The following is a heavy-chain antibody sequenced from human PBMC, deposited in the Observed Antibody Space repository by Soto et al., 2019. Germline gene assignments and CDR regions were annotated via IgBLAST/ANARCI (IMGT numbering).Heavy chain of an antibody. CDR3: AKNSGWFNT. Sequence: EFQVMQSGGGLVQPGGFLRLACAASGFPFSTTDMSWVRQAPGKGLEWVSTIGGGGETTYYADSVKGRFTISRGNSKNTVYLQMDGLRVDDTAVYYCAKNSGWFNTWGQGDLVTVSS. J-gene: IGHJ5*02. CDR2: IGGGGETT. V-gene: IGHV3-23*01. CDR1: GFPFSTTD. D-gene: IGHD3-10*01.